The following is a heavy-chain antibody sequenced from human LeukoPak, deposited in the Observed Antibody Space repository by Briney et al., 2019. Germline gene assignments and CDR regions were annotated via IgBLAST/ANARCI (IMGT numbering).Heavy chain of an antibody. CDR2: ISVGGGRT. Sequence: PGGSLRLSCAASGFTFNNYGMTWVRQAPGKGLEWVSTISVGGGRTYYADSVKGRFTISRDDSKNTLFLQMNTLRAEDTAIYYCAKAASTNWCGAFDIWGQGTMVTVSS. CDR1: GFTFNNYG. J-gene: IGHJ3*02. D-gene: IGHD2-8*01. V-gene: IGHV3-23*01. CDR3: AKAASTNWCGAFDI.